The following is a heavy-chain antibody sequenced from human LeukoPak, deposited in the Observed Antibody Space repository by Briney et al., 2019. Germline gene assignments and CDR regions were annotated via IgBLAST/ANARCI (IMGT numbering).Heavy chain of an antibody. CDR1: GYTFTSYG. J-gene: IGHJ4*02. Sequence: AASVKVSCKASGYTFTSYGISWVRQAPGQGLEWMGWISAYNGNTNYAQKLQGRVTMTTDTSTSTAYMELRSLRSDDTAVYYCASSSSGWTPFDYWGQGTLVTVSS. CDR3: ASSSSGWTPFDY. V-gene: IGHV1-18*01. D-gene: IGHD6-19*01. CDR2: ISAYNGNT.